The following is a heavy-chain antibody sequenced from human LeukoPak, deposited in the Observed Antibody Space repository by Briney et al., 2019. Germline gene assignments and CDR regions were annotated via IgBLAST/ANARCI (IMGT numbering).Heavy chain of an antibody. CDR1: GGSVNSGTYC. V-gene: IGHV4-61*01. J-gene: IGHJ3*02. CDR2: IYYSGST. CDR3: ATARSDDVFDI. Sequence: SETLSLTCSVSGGSVNSGTYCWSWIRQPLGKELEWIGCIYYSGSTNYNPSLKSRVTISVDTSKNRFSLKLSSVTAADTALYFCATARSDDVFDIWGQGTMVTVSS.